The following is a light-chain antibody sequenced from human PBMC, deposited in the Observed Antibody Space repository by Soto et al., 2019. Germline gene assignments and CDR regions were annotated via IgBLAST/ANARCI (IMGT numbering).Light chain of an antibody. CDR1: QSVSSN. Sequence: EIVMTQSPAPLSVSPGQRATLSCRASQSVSSNLALYQQKPGQAPRLLIYGAATRATGIPARFSGSGSGTEFTLTISSLQSEDFAVYYCQQYNNWPPLTFGGGTKVEIK. CDR2: GAA. CDR3: QQYNNWPPLT. V-gene: IGKV3-15*01. J-gene: IGKJ4*01.